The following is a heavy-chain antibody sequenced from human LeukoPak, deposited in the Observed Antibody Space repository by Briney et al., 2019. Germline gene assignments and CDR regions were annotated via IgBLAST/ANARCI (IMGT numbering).Heavy chain of an antibody. CDR2: INSDESST. D-gene: IGHD3-22*01. CDR3: ARGDSRGYYYTSGFDP. Sequence: GGSLRLPCAASGFTFSNYWMHWFRQAPGKGLVWVSRINSDESSTVYADSVKGRFTISRDNAKNTLHLQMNSLRAEDTAVYYCARGDSRGYYYTSGFDPWGQGTLVTVSS. V-gene: IGHV3-74*01. CDR1: GFTFSNYW. J-gene: IGHJ5*02.